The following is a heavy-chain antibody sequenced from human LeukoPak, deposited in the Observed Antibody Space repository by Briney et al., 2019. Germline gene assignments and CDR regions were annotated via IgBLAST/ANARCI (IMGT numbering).Heavy chain of an antibody. Sequence: SETLSLTCSVSGGSINSSSYYWGWIRQPPGKGLEWIGSIYYSGATYYNPSLERRVTISVDTSKNQFSLKVSSVTAADTAVYYCARPAFSTGDAVDIWGQGTMVTVSS. CDR1: GGSINSSSYY. D-gene: IGHD3-16*01. V-gene: IGHV4-39*01. CDR3: ARPAFSTGDAVDI. CDR2: IYYSGAT. J-gene: IGHJ3*02.